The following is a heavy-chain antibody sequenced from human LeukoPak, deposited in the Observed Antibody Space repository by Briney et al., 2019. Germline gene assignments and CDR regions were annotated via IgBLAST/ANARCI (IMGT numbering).Heavy chain of an antibody. CDR1: GFTFNNYP. D-gene: IGHD3-3*01. V-gene: IGHV3-23*01. CDR3: ARVFTIFGVVIAEGGAFDI. CDR2: ITGGADST. Sequence: GGSLRLSCAGSGFTFNNYPISWVRQTPGKGLEWVSAITGGADSTYYADSVKGRFTISRDNAKNSLYLQMNSLRAEDTAVYYCARVFTIFGVVIAEGGAFDIWGQGTMVTVSS. J-gene: IGHJ3*02.